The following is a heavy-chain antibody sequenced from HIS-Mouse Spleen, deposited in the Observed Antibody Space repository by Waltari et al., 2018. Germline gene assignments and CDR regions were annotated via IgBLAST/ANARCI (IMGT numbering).Heavy chain of an antibody. CDR1: GYTFTGYY. V-gene: IGHV1-2*02. Sequence: QVQLVQSGAEVKKPGASVKVSCKASGYTFTGYYMHWVRQAPGQGLEWMGWINPNRGGTKYAQKCQGRVTMTRDTSISTAYMELSRLRSDDTAVYYCASTFEVIVGATQNDAFDIWGQGTMVTVSS. CDR3: ASTFEVIVGATQNDAFDI. CDR2: INPNRGGT. J-gene: IGHJ3*02. D-gene: IGHD1-26*01.